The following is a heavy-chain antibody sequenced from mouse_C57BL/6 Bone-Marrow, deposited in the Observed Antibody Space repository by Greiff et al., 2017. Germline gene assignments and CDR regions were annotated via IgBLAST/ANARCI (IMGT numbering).Heavy chain of an antibody. D-gene: IGHD1-1*01. V-gene: IGHV1-82*01. CDR1: GYAFSSYW. J-gene: IGHJ3*01. Sequence: QVQLQQSGPELVKPGASVKISCKASGYAFSSYWMNWVKQRPGKGLEWIGRIYPGDGDTNYNGKFKGKATLTADKSSSTAYLQLSSLTSEDSAVYCCARHYYGSRSWFAYWGQGTLVTVSA. CDR3: ARHYYGSRSWFAY. CDR2: IYPGDGDT.